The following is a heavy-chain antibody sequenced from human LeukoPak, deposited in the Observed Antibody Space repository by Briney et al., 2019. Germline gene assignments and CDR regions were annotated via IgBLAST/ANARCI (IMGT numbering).Heavy chain of an antibody. V-gene: IGHV3-7*01. J-gene: IGHJ4*02. CDR3: AREDGYCSGGNCYSYFVS. Sequence: ETLSLTCTVSGGSISSYYWSWVRQAPGKGLEWVAFIRKRGIETNYVDSVKGRFTITRDNARNSLFLQMNSLRAEDTAVYYCAREDGYCSGGNCYSYFVSWGQGTLVTVSS. D-gene: IGHD2-15*01. CDR1: GGSISSYY. CDR2: IRKRGIET.